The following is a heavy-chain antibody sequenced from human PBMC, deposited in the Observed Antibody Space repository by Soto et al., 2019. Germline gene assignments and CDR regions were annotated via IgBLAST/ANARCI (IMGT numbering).Heavy chain of an antibody. CDR3: AREGLAYCGGDCSDFDY. Sequence: GGSLRLSCAASGFTFSSYGMHWVRQAPGKGLEWVAVIWYDGSNKYYADSVKGRFTISRDNSKNTLYLQMNSLRAEDTAVYYCAREGLAYCGGDCSDFDYWGQGTLVTVSS. J-gene: IGHJ4*02. CDR1: GFTFSSYG. CDR2: IWYDGSNK. D-gene: IGHD2-21*01. V-gene: IGHV3-33*01.